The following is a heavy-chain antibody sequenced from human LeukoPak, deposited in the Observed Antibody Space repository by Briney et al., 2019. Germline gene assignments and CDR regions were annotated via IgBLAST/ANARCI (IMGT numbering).Heavy chain of an antibody. CDR1: GFTFSSYS. Sequence: PGGSLRLSCAASGFTFSSYSMHWVRQAPGKGLEWVAVISYDGSNKYYADSVKGRFTISRDNSKNTLYLQMNSLRAEDTAVYYCASSASGSDWFDPWGQGTLVTVSS. D-gene: IGHD3-10*01. CDR2: ISYDGSNK. J-gene: IGHJ5*02. CDR3: ASSASGSDWFDP. V-gene: IGHV3-30*04.